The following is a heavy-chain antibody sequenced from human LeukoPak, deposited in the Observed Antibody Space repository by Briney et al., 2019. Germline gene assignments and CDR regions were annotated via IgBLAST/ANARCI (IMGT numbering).Heavy chain of an antibody. CDR2: INHSGST. D-gene: IGHD3-22*01. CDR1: GGSFSGYY. J-gene: IGHJ4*02. CDR3: ASIGIDYDSSGYHPKPRDY. Sequence: SETLSLTCAVYGGSFSGYYWSWIRQPPGKGLEWIGEINHSGSTNYNPSLKSRVTISVDTSKNQFSLKLSSVTAADTAVYYCASIGIDYDSSGYHPKPRDYWGQGTLVTVSS. V-gene: IGHV4-34*01.